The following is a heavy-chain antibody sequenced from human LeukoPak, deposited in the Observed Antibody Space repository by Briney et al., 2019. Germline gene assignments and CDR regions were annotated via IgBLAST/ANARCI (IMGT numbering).Heavy chain of an antibody. CDR2: MNPNSGNT. CDR3: AREFGGRGYFDL. J-gene: IGHJ2*01. D-gene: IGHD3-10*01. CDR1: GYTFSSYD. V-gene: IGHV1-8*01. Sequence: ASVKVSCKASGYTFSSYDINWVRQATGQGLEWMGWMNPNSGNTGYAQKFQGRVTITRNTSISTAYMELSSLRSEDTAVYYCAREFGGRGYFDLWGRGTLVTVSS.